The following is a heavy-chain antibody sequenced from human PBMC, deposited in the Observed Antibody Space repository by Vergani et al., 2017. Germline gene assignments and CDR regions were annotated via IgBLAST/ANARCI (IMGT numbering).Heavy chain of an antibody. Sequence: QVQLVESGGGVVQPGRSLRLSCAASGFTFSSYGMHWVRQAPGKGLEWVAVISYDGSNKYYADSVKGRFTISRDNSKNTLYLQMNSLRAEDTAVYYWAKEPSPRYCSGGSCYSFQHWGQGTLVTVSS. CDR3: AKEPSPRYCSGGSCYSFQH. CDR1: GFTFSSYG. V-gene: IGHV3-30*18. CDR2: ISYDGSNK. D-gene: IGHD2-15*01. J-gene: IGHJ1*01.